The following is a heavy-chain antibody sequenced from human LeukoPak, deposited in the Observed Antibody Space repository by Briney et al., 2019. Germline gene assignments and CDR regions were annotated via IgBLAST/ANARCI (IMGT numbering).Heavy chain of an antibody. V-gene: IGHV1-46*01. J-gene: IGHJ6*02. CDR1: GYTFTSYY. D-gene: IGHD4-17*01. CDR3: ARDGFVTTVVYGMDV. Sequence: VSVKVSCKASGYTFTSYYMHWVRQAPGQGLEWMGIINPSGGSTSYAQKFQGRVTMTRDTSTSTVYMELSSLRSEDTAVYYCARDGFVTTVVYGMDVWGQGTTVTVSS. CDR2: INPSGGST.